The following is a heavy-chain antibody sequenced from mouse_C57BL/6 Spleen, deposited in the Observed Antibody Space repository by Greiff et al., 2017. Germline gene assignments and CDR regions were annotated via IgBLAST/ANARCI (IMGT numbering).Heavy chain of an antibody. CDR3: KRTGYAMDY. V-gene: IGHV1-15*01. CDR1: GYTFTDYE. J-gene: IGHJ4*01. Sequence: LVESGAELVRPGASVTLSCKASGYTFTDYEMHWVKQTPVHGLEWIGAIDPETGGTAYNQKFKGKAILTADKSSSTAYMELRSLTSEDSAVYYCKRTGYAMDYWGQGTSVTVSS. CDR2: IDPETGGT.